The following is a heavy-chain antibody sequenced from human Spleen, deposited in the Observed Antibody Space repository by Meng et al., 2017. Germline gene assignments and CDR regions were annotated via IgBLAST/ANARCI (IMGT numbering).Heavy chain of an antibody. D-gene: IGHD2-15*01. CDR2: INTDSGHP. J-gene: IGHJ4*02. CDR1: GYRFNSYA. V-gene: IGHV1-3*04. Sequence: ASVKVSCKASGYRFNSYAIHWVRLAPGQRLEWMGWINTDSGHPEYSQKFQGRVTMTRDTSISTAYMELRRLRSDETAIYYCVGKDWGQGTLVTVSS. CDR3: VGKD.